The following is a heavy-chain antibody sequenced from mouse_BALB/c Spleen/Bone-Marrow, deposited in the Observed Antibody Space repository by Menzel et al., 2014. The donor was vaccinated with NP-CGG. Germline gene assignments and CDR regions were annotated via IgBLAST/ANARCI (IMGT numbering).Heavy chain of an antibody. J-gene: IGHJ4*01. Sequence: DVHLVESGAELVMPGASVKLSCTASGFNIKDTYMHWVKQRPEQGLEWIGRIDPANGNTKYDPKFQGKATITAETSSNTAYLQVSSLTSEDTAVYYCARWEYYAMDYWCQGTSVNVST. CDR2: IDPANGNT. CDR1: GFNIKDTY. CDR3: ARWEYYAMDY. D-gene: IGHD4-1*01. V-gene: IGHV14-3*02.